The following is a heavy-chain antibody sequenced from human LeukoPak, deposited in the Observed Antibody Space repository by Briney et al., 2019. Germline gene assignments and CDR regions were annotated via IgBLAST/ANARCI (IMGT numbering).Heavy chain of an antibody. CDR3: ARDTSVGAAYFDF. J-gene: IGHJ4*02. CDR1: GLTLRNFA. CDR2: IRYDGSEK. D-gene: IGHD2-15*01. V-gene: IGHV3-30*02. Sequence: GGSLRLSCAASGLTLRNFAMSWVRQAPGKGLEWVAFIRYDGSEKYYADSVQGRFTISRDNSKNTLSLQMTTLTPEDTAIYYCARDTSVGAAYFDFWGQGALVAVSS.